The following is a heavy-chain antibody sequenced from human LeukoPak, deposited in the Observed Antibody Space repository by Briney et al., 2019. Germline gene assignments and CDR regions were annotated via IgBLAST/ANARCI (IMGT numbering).Heavy chain of an antibody. CDR2: NSGST. CDR3: ARGADCTNGVCYRDIDY. CDR1: GGSISTSSYY. D-gene: IGHD2-8*01. V-gene: IGHV4-39*07. J-gene: IGHJ4*02. Sequence: SETLSLTCTVSGGSISTSSYYWGWVRQPPGKGLEWIGNNSGSTYYSPSLKSRVTISLDTSRNQFSLKLSSVTAADTAVYYCARGADCTNGVCYRDIDYWGQGTLVTVSS.